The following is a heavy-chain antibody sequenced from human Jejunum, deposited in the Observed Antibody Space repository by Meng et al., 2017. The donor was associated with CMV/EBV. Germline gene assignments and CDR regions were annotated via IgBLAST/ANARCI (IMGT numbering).Heavy chain of an antibody. D-gene: IGHD3-10*01. V-gene: IGHV4-59*01. J-gene: IGHJ6*02. CDR1: GGSINDFY. Sequence: VSGGSINDFYWSWIRPPPGKGLEWIGYTYYSGSTHYNPSLKSRVTISIDTSKKHFSLRLSSVTAADTAVYYCARDTFDRRNGMDVWGQGTSVTVSS. CDR2: TYYSGST. CDR3: ARDTFDRRNGMDV.